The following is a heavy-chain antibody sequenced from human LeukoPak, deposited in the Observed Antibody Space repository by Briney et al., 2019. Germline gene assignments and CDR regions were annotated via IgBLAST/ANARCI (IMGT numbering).Heavy chain of an antibody. CDR3: AREVWGSFPSGFDY. CDR1: GGSISSYY. J-gene: IGHJ4*02. Sequence: PSETLSLTCTVSGGSISSYYWSWIRQPPGKGLEWIGYIYYSGSTNYNPSLKSRVTISVDTSKNQFSLKLSSVTAADTAVYYCAREVWGSFPSGFDYWGQGTLVTVSS. D-gene: IGHD7-27*01. V-gene: IGHV4-59*12. CDR2: IYYSGST.